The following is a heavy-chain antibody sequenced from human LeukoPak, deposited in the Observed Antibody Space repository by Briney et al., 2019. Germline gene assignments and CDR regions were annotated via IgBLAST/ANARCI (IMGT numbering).Heavy chain of an antibody. V-gene: IGHV3-7*01. Sequence: GGSLRLSCAASGFTFSSYWMSWVRQAPGKGLEWVANIKQDGSEKYYVDSVKGRFTISRDNAKNSLYLQMNSLRAEDTAVYYCARDSNYDFWSGYYDLDNWFDPWGQGTLVTVSS. CDR3: ARDSNYDFWSGYYDLDNWFDP. CDR2: IKQDGSEK. J-gene: IGHJ5*02. D-gene: IGHD3-3*01. CDR1: GFTFSSYW.